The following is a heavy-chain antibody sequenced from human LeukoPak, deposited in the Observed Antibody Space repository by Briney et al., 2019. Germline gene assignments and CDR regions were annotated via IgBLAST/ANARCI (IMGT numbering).Heavy chain of an antibody. J-gene: IGHJ5*02. CDR1: GFTFSSYA. V-gene: IGHV3-23*01. D-gene: IGHD6-19*01. CDR3: AKSSRSSGWYR. Sequence: GGSLRLSCAASGFTFSSYAMSWVRQAPGKGLEWVSVISGSGGSTYYADSVKGRFTISRDNSKNTLYLQMNSLRAEDTAVYYCAKSSRSSGWYRWGLGTLVTVSS. CDR2: ISGSGGST.